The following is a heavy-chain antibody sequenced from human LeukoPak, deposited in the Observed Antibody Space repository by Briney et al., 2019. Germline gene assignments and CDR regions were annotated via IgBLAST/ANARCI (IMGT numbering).Heavy chain of an antibody. J-gene: IGHJ4*02. Sequence: GASVKVSCKASGYTFTGYFMHCVRQAPGQGLERMGWINPNSGGTNYAQKFQGRVTMTRDTSISTAYMEVSRLTSDDTAVYYCARAVGAKYFDYWGQGTLVTVSS. V-gene: IGHV1-2*02. CDR3: ARAVGAKYFDY. CDR1: GYTFTGYF. CDR2: INPNSGGT. D-gene: IGHD1-26*01.